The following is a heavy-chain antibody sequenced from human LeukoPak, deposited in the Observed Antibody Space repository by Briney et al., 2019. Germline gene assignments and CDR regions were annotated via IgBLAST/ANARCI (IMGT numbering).Heavy chain of an antibody. Sequence: QPGRSLRLSCAASGFTFSSYGMHWVRQAPGKGLEWVAVIWYDGSNKYYADSVKGRFTISRDNSKNTLYLQMNSLRAEDTAVYYCARTGVSPISIAVAAPFDYWGQGTLVTVSS. D-gene: IGHD6-19*01. CDR2: IWYDGSNK. V-gene: IGHV3-33*01. CDR1: GFTFSSYG. J-gene: IGHJ4*02. CDR3: ARTGVSPISIAVAAPFDY.